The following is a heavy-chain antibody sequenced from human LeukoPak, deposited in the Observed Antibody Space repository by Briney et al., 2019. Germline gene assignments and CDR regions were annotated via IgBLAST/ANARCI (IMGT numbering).Heavy chain of an antibody. CDR2: ISSSSSYI. Sequence: GGSLRLSCAASGFTFSSYSMNWVRQAPGKGLEWVSSISSSSSYIYYADSVKGRFTISRDNAKNSLYLQMNSLRAEDTAVYYCASRGSGGYDRSNWFDPWGQGTLVTVSS. J-gene: IGHJ5*02. D-gene: IGHD5-12*01. CDR1: GFTFSSYS. V-gene: IGHV3-21*01. CDR3: ASRGSGGYDRSNWFDP.